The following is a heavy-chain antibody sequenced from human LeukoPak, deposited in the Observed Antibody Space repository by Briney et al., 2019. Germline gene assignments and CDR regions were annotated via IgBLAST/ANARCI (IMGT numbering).Heavy chain of an antibody. CDR3: ARELSYSLYYFDY. Sequence: PETLSLTCAVCGSFSGYYWSWIRQPPGKGLEWIGEINHSGSTNYNPSLKSRVTISVDTSKNQFSLKLSSVTAADTAVYYCARELSYSLYYFDYWGQGTLVTVSS. J-gene: IGHJ4*02. CDR2: INHSGST. CDR1: GSFSGYY. D-gene: IGHD2-15*01. V-gene: IGHV4-34*01.